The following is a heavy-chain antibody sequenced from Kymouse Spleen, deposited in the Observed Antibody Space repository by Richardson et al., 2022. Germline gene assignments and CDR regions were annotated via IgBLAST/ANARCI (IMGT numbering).Heavy chain of an antibody. V-gene: IGHV4-4*02. Sequence: QVQLQESGPGLVKPSGTLSLTCAVSGGSISSSNWWSWVRQPPGKGLEWIGEIYHSGSTNYNPSLKSRVTISVDKSKNQFSLKLSSVTAADTAVYYCARENPYDILTGPYYYYYGMDVWGQGTTVTVSS. J-gene: IGHJ6*02. CDR1: GGSISSSNW. CDR3: ARENPYDILTGPYYYYYGMDV. D-gene: IGHD3-9*01. CDR2: IYHSGST.